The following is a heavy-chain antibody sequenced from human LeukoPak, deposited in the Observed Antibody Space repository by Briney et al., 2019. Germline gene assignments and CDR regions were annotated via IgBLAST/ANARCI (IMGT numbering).Heavy chain of an antibody. CDR2: INEDGSNK. J-gene: IGHJ4*02. CDR3: TRVIVAVPGYFDYFDF. Sequence: GGSLRLSCAASGFTFSNYYMRWIRQAPGKGLEWVANINEDGSNKWHLGSVKGRFTVSRGNARNSLYLQMNSLRAEDTAVYYCTRVIVAVPGYFDYFDFWGQGALVTVSS. CDR1: GFTFSNYY. V-gene: IGHV3-7*01. D-gene: IGHD6-19*01.